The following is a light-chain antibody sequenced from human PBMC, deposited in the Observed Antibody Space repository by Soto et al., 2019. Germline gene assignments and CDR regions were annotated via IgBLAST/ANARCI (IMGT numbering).Light chain of an antibody. Sequence: DIQMTQSPSTLSGSVGDRVTITCRASQTISSWLAWYQQKPGKAPKLLIYKASTLKSGVPSRFSGSGSGTEFTLTICSLQTDDFATYYCQRDNSYSEGFGQGTKVDIK. CDR1: QTISSW. CDR3: QRDNSYSEG. CDR2: KAS. V-gene: IGKV1-5*03. J-gene: IGKJ1*01.